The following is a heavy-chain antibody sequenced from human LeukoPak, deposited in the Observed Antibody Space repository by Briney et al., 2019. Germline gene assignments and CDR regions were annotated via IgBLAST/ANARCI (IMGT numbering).Heavy chain of an antibody. J-gene: IGHJ4*02. CDR2: IYYRGST. CDR3: ARRTTGTGPFDY. D-gene: IGHD1-1*01. CDR1: GGSISSYY. Sequence: SETLSLACTVSGGSISSYYWSWIRQPPGKGLEWIAYIYYRGSTNYNPSLKSRVTISVDTSKNQFSLKLSSVTAADTAVYYCARRTTGTGPFDYWGQGTLVTVSS. V-gene: IGHV4-59*08.